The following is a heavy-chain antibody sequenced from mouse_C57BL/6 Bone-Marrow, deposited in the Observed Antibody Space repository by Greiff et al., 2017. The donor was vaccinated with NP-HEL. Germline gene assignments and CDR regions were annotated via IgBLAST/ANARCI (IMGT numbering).Heavy chain of an antibody. Sequence: QVQLQQSGPELVKPGASVKISCKASGYAFSSSWMNWVKQRPGKGLEWIGRIYPGDGDTNYNGKFKGKATLTADKSSSTAYMQLSSLTSEDSAVYFCAIKWVDYYAMDYWGQGTSVTVSS. V-gene: IGHV1-82*01. D-gene: IGHD1-1*01. CDR2: IYPGDGDT. CDR1: GYAFSSSW. CDR3: AIKWVDYYAMDY. J-gene: IGHJ4*01.